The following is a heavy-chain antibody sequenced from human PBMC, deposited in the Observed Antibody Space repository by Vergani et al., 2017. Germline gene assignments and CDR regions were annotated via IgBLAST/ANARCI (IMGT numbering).Heavy chain of an antibody. CDR3: ANVCGSTSCPDGGGAFDV. J-gene: IGHJ3*01. D-gene: IGHD2-2*01. CDR1: GFTFNSYA. V-gene: IGHV3-23*01. Sequence: QLLESGGGLIQPGGSLRLSCAASGFTFNSYAMTWVRQAPGKGLEWVSGINNNGGSTYYADYVKGRFTISRDNSKNKLYLQMTDLRAEDTATYDCANVCGSTSCPDGGGAFDVWGHGTMVTVSS. CDR2: INNNGGST.